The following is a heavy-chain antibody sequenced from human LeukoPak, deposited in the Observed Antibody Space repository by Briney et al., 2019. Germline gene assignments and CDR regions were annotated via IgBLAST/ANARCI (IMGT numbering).Heavy chain of an antibody. Sequence: KSSETLSLTCTVSGCSISSSIYYWGWIRQPPGKGLEWIGSMYYSGSTFYDPSLKSRATISVDTSSNQFSLKLSSVTAADMAVYYCASQWTIFDAFDIWGQGTMVTVSS. CDR3: ASQWTIFDAFDI. V-gene: IGHV4-39*07. CDR2: MYYSGST. J-gene: IGHJ3*02. D-gene: IGHD2-8*01. CDR1: GCSISSSIYY.